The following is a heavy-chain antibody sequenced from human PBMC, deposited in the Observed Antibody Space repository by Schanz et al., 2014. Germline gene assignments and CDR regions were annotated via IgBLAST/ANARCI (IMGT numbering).Heavy chain of an antibody. CDR1: GFPFSSYA. D-gene: IGHD1-20*01. CDR2: ISYDGVNT. Sequence: QVQLVESGGGVVQPGGSLRLSCAASGFPFSSYALHWVRQAPGKGLEWVAVISYDGVNTYYADSVKGRFTISRDNSKNALYLQMNSLRAEDTAVYYCARRITGTHHNPYYHGMDVWGQGTTVTVSS. J-gene: IGHJ6*02. V-gene: IGHV3-30-3*01. CDR3: ARRITGTHHNPYYHGMDV.